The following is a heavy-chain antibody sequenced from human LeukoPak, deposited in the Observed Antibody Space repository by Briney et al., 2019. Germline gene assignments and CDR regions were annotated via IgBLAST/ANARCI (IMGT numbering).Heavy chain of an antibody. CDR3: ARGSILLWFGESHYFDY. D-gene: IGHD3-10*01. CDR2: IYHSGST. V-gene: IGHV4-30-2*01. CDR1: GGSISSGGYS. Sequence: PSQTLSLTCAVSGGSISSGGYSWSWIRQPPGKGLEWIGYIYHSGSTYYNPSLKSRVTISVDRSKNQFSLKLSSVTAADTAVYYCARGSILLWFGESHYFDYWGQGTLVTVSS. J-gene: IGHJ4*02.